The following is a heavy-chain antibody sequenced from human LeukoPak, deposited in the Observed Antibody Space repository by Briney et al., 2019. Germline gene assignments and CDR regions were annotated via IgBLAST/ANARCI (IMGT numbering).Heavy chain of an antibody. J-gene: IGHJ2*01. V-gene: IGHV3-33*08. CDR1: RFTFNNFP. CDR2: IRYGGSNK. D-gene: IGHD4-17*01. CDR3: ARDGQYIHDYGPPLCYFDL. Sequence: GVSLTLSCVASRFTFNNFPMLRHRHAQGQERVGVIDIRYGGSNKYSAVSVKARFTISRDNSKTTLYLQLTSLRAEDTAVYYYARDGQYIHDYGPPLCYFDLWGRGTLVTVSS.